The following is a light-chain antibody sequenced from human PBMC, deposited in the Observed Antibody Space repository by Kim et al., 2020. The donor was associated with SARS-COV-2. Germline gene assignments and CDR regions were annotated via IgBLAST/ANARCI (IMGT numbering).Light chain of an antibody. J-gene: IGKJ1*01. Sequence: EIVLTQSPGTLSLSPGERATLSCRASQSVSSSYFAWYQQKPGQAPRLLIYGVSTRATGIPDRFSGSGSGADFTLTISRLEPEDFAVYYCLQYGSSHLWTFGQGTKVDIK. CDR1: QSVSSSY. CDR3: LQYGSSHLWT. V-gene: IGKV3-20*01. CDR2: GVS.